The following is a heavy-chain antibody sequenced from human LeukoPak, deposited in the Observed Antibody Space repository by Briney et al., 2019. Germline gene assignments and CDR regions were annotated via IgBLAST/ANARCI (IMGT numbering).Heavy chain of an antibody. Sequence: SQTLSLTCAISGDSVSSNSAAWNWIRQSPSRGLEWLGRTYYRSKWYNDYAVSVKSRIAINPDTSKNQFSLQLNSVTPEDTAVYYCARVVMTTVTTSFDYWGQGTLVTVSS. CDR3: ARVVMTTVTTSFDY. D-gene: IGHD4-17*01. CDR2: TYYRSKWYN. V-gene: IGHV6-1*01. J-gene: IGHJ4*02. CDR1: GDSVSSNSAA.